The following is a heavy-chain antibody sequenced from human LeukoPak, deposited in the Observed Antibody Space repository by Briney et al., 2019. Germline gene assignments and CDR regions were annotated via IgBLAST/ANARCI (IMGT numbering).Heavy chain of an antibody. D-gene: IGHD6-13*01. CDR2: IIPILGIA. J-gene: IGHJ5*02. V-gene: IGHV1-69*04. CDR1: GGTFSSYA. Sequence: SVKVSCKASGGTFSSYAISWVRQAPGQGLEWMGRIIPILGIANYAQKFQGRVTITADKSTSTAYMALSSLRSEDTAVYYCARGPYSSRWYGIGTGNWFDPWGQGTLVTVSS. CDR3: ARGPYSSRWYGIGTGNWFDP.